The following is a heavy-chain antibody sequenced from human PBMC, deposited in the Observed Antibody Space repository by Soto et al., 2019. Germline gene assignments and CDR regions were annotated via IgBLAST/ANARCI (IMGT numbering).Heavy chain of an antibody. CDR2: IYYSGST. D-gene: IGHD4-17*01. CDR3: ARDRDGDYEDY. J-gene: IGHJ4*02. V-gene: IGHV4-61*01. CDR1: GGSVSSGSYY. Sequence: SETLSLTCTFSGGSVSSGSYYWSWIRQPPGKGLEWIGYIYYSGSTDYNPSLKSRVTISVDTSKNQFSLKLSSVTAADTAVYYCARDRDGDYEDYWGQGTLVTVSS.